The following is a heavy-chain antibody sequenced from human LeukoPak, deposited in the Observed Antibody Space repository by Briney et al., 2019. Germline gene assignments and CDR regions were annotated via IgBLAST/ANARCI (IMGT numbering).Heavy chain of an antibody. Sequence: GGSLRLSCAASGFTFSSYAMSWVRQAPGKGLEWVSTISGSGGSTYYADSVKGRITISRDNSKNTLYLQMISLRAEDTAVYYCAKRYSNYAWYYMDVWGKGTTVTVSS. CDR2: ISGSGGST. D-gene: IGHD4-11*01. CDR1: GFTFSSYA. V-gene: IGHV3-23*01. CDR3: AKRYSNYAWYYMDV. J-gene: IGHJ6*03.